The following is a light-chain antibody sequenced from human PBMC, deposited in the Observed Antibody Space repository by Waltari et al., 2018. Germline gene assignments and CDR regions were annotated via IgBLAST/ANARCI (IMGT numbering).Light chain of an antibody. CDR3: QQYHTYSFT. CDR1: QSITDF. Sequence: IQMTQSPSTLPVSLGDRVTITCRTSQSITDFLAWYQQKPGKAPKLLIYKASSLESGVPSRFSGSGSGTEFTLTISSLQPDDFATYYCQQYHTYSFTFGPGTKVDVK. V-gene: IGKV1-5*03. J-gene: IGKJ3*01. CDR2: KAS.